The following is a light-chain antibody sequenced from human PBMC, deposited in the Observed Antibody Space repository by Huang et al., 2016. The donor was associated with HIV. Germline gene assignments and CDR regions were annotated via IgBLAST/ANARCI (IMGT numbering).Light chain of an antibody. Sequence: DIQMTQSPSSLSASVGDRVTITCLASQSISNSLNWYQHKPGKAPKLLIYAASSLQSGVPSTFSGGGSGTDFTLTISSLQPEDFATYYCQQSYSTPYTFGQGTKLEIK. CDR3: QQSYSTPYT. CDR1: QSISNS. V-gene: IGKV1-39*01. CDR2: AAS. J-gene: IGKJ2*01.